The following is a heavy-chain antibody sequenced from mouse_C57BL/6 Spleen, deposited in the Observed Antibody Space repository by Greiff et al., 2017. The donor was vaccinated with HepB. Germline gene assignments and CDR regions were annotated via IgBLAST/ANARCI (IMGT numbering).Heavy chain of an antibody. V-gene: IGHV1-82*01. CDR2: IYPGDGDT. Sequence: VKLQESGPELVKPGASVKISCKASGYAFSSSWMNWVKQRPGKGLEWIGRIYPGDGDTNYNGKFKGKATLTADKSSSTAYMQLSSLTSEDSAVYFCAREGGLFDVWGTGTTVTVSS. CDR1: GYAFSSSW. J-gene: IGHJ1*03. CDR3: AREGGLFDV.